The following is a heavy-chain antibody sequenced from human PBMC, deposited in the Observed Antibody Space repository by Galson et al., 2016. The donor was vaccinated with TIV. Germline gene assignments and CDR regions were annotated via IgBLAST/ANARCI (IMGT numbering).Heavy chain of an antibody. D-gene: IGHD6-19*01. Sequence: SVKVSCKASGYNFPEFYLHWVRQAPGQGLEWMGWINPKNGDTNYAQKFQGRVTLTSDTSITTAFLDLKWLRPDDTAVYFCGRVPGAVAGRVWGQGTLVTVSS. CDR1: GYNFPEFY. J-gene: IGHJ4*02. V-gene: IGHV1-2*02. CDR3: GRVPGAVAGRV. CDR2: INPKNGDT.